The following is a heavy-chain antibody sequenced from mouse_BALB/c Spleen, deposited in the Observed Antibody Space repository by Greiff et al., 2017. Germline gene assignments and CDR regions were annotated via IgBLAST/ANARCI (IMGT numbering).Heavy chain of an antibody. V-gene: IGHV14-3*02. CDR2: IDPANGNT. D-gene: IGHD4-1*01. CDR3: AGDWVSGGAY. J-gene: IGHJ3*01. CDR1: GFNIKDTY. Sequence: VQLQQSGAELVKPGASVKLSCTASGFNIKDTYMHWVKQRPEQGLEWIGRIDPANGNTKYDPKFQGKATITADTSSNTAYLQLSGLTSEDTAVYYCAGDWVSGGAYWGQGTLGTVSA.